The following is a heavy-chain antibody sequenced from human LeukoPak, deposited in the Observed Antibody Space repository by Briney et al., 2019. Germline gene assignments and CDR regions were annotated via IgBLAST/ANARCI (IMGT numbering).Heavy chain of an antibody. CDR3: EAAAEDDAFDI. D-gene: IGHD6-25*01. CDR2: ISGSGGST. CDR1: GFTFSSYV. V-gene: IGHV3-23*01. Sequence: GGSLRLSCAVSGFTFSSYVMSWVRQAPGKGLEWVSAISGSGGSTYYADSVKGRFTISRDNSKNTLYLQMNSLRDEDTAVYYCEAAAEDDAFDIWGQGTMVTVSS. J-gene: IGHJ3*02.